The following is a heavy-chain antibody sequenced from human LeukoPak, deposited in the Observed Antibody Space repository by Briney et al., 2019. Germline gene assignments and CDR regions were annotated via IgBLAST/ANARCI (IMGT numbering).Heavy chain of an antibody. CDR2: ISSSSSTI. J-gene: IGHJ4*02. Sequence: HPGGSLRLSCAASGFTFSSYSMNWVRQAPGEGLEWVSYISSSSSTIYYADSVKGQFTISRDNAKNSLYLQMNSLRAEDTAVYYCARAGSTFDYWGQGTLVTVSS. V-gene: IGHV3-48*01. CDR3: ARAGSTFDY. CDR1: GFTFSSYS. D-gene: IGHD5/OR15-5a*01.